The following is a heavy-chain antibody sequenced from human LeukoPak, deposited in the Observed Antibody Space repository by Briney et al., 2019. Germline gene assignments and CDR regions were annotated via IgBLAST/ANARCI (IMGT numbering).Heavy chain of an antibody. Sequence: SETLSLTCAVYGGSFSGYYWSWIRQPPGKGLEWIGEINHSGSTNYNPSLKSRVTISVDTSKNQFSLKLSSVTAADTAVYYCARRHLSPSAPSYDSSGYHTPFDYWGQGTLVTVSS. J-gene: IGHJ4*02. D-gene: IGHD3-22*01. CDR1: GGSFSGYY. CDR3: ARRHLSPSAPSYDSSGYHTPFDY. CDR2: INHSGST. V-gene: IGHV4-34*01.